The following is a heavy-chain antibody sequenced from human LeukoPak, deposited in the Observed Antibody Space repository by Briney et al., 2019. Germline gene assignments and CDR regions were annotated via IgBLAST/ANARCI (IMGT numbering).Heavy chain of an antibody. D-gene: IGHD5-18*01. Sequence: GGSLRLSCAASGFTFSSYAMSWVRQAPGKGLQWVSAISGSGGSTYYPDSVKGRFTISRDNSKNTLYLQMNSLRAEDTAVYYCAKLDTAMVYYFDYWGQGTLVTVSS. CDR3: AKLDTAMVYYFDY. CDR1: GFTFSSYA. J-gene: IGHJ4*02. CDR2: ISGSGGST. V-gene: IGHV3-23*01.